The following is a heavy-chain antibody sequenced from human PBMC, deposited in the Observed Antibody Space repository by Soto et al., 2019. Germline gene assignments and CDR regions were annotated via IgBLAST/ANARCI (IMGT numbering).Heavy chain of an antibody. Sequence: QVQLVESGGGVVQPGRSLRLSCAASGFTFSSYGMHWVRQAPGKGLEWVAVISYDGSNKYYADSVKGRFTISRDNSKNTLYVQMNSLSAEDTAVYYCAKGEGSSSWDRYYYYCMAVWGQGTTVTVS. CDR1: GFTFSSYG. CDR3: AKGEGSSSWDRYYYYCMAV. V-gene: IGHV3-30*18. CDR2: ISYDGSNK. D-gene: IGHD6-13*01. J-gene: IGHJ6*02.